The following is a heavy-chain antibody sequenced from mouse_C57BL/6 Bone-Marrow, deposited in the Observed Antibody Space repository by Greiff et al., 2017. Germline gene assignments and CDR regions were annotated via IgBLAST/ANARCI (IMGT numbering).Heavy chain of an antibody. CDR1: GFNIKDDY. CDR3: ITGYYGSSQ. CDR2: IDPENGDT. Sequence: VQLQQSGAELVRPGASVKLSCTASGFNIKDDYMHWVKQRPEQGLEWIGWIDPENGDTEYASKFQGKATITADTSSNTAYLQLSSLTSEDTAVYYCITGYYGSSQGGQGTLVTVSA. J-gene: IGHJ3*01. V-gene: IGHV14-4*01. D-gene: IGHD1-1*01.